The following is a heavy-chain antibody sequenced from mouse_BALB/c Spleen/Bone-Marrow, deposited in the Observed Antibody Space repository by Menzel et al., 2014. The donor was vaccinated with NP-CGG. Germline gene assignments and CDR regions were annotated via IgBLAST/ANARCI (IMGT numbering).Heavy chain of an antibody. D-gene: IGHD2-4*01. V-gene: IGHV2-6-7*01. CDR2: IWGDGST. CDR3: ARDSFLITRALDY. J-gene: IGHJ4*01. CDR1: GFSLTGYG. Sequence: QVQLQQSGPGLVAPSQSLSITCTVSGFSLTGYGVSWVRQPPGKGLEWLGMIWGDGSTDCNSALKSRLSISKDNSKSQVFLKMNSLQTDDTARYYCARDSFLITRALDYWGQGTSVTVSS.